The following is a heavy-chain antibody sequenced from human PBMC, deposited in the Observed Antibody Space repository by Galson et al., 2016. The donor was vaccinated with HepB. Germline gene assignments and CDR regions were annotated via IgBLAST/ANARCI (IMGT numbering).Heavy chain of an antibody. V-gene: IGHV3-23*01. D-gene: IGHD6-6*01. CDR1: GFTFSGYA. CDR3: AKDPQWTTSSRGAFDV. J-gene: IGHJ3*01. CDR2: ISGNGGTT. Sequence: SLRLSCAASGFTFSGYAMSWVRQAPGKGLECVSSISGNGGTTYYADSVEGRFTISRDNSKSTLYLQMNGLRAEDTAVYYCAKDPQWTTSSRGAFDVWGQGTMLTVFS.